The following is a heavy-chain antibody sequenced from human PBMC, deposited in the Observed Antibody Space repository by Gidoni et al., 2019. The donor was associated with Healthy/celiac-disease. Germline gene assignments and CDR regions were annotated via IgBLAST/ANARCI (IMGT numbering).Heavy chain of an antibody. Sequence: QVQLVQSGAEVKKPGSSVKVSCKASGGTFSSSAISWVRQAPGQGLEWMGGIIPIFGTANYAQKFQGRVTITADESTSTAYMELSSLRSEDTAVYYCASPSGYRDFYYYYGMDVWGQGTTVTVSS. CDR1: GGTFSSSA. CDR3: ASPSGYRDFYYYYGMDV. CDR2: IIPIFGTA. V-gene: IGHV1-69*01. D-gene: IGHD5-12*01. J-gene: IGHJ6*02.